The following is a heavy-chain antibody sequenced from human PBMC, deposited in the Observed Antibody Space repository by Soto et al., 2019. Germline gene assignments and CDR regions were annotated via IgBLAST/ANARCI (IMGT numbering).Heavy chain of an antibody. Sequence: GGSLRLSCAASGFTFSSYSMNWVRQAPGKGLEWVSSISSSSSYIYYADSVKGRFTISRDNAKNSLYLQMNSLRAEDTAVYYCASRTIFGVEIDYWGQGTLVTVSS. CDR2: ISSSSSYI. D-gene: IGHD3-3*01. J-gene: IGHJ4*02. V-gene: IGHV3-21*01. CDR3: ASRTIFGVEIDY. CDR1: GFTFSSYS.